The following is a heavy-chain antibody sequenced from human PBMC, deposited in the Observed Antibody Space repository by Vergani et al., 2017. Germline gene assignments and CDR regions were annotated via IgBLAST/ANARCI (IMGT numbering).Heavy chain of an antibody. CDR3: AGGFSLFRPSYSPVDY. V-gene: IGHV4-34*01. J-gene: IGHJ4*02. CDR2: INHSGST. D-gene: IGHD5-18*01. Sequence: QVQLQQWGAGLLKPSETLSLTCAVYGGSFSGYYWSWIRQRPGKGLGWIGEINHSGSTNYNPSLKSRVTISVDTSKNQFSLKLSAVTAADTAVYYCAGGFSLFRPSYSPVDYGGQGTLVTGSS. CDR1: GGSFSGYY.